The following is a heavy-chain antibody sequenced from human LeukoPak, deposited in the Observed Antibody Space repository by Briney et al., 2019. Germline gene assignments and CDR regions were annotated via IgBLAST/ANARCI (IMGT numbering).Heavy chain of an antibody. CDR3: AKSEWFGELLSYFDY. Sequence: GESLKISCKASGYSFSSYWIAWVRQMPGKGLEWMGIIYPGDSDTRYSPSFQGQVTISADKSISTAYLQWSSLKASDTAMYYCAKSEWFGELLSYFDYWGQGTLVTVSS. V-gene: IGHV5-51*01. J-gene: IGHJ4*02. CDR1: GYSFSSYW. D-gene: IGHD3-10*01. CDR2: IYPGDSDT.